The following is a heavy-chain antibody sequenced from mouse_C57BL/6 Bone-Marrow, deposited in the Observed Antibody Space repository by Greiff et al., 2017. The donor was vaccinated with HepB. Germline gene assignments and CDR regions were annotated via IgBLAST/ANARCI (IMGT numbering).Heavy chain of an antibody. J-gene: IGHJ3*01. CDR1: GYTFTSYW. CDR2: IHPNSGST. CDR3: ARYLLRAWFAY. Sequence: VQLQQPGAELVKPGASVKLSCKASGYTFTSYWMHWVKQRPGQGLEWIGMIHPNSGSTNYNEKFKSKATLTVDKSSSTAYMQLSSLTSEDSAVYYCARYLLRAWFAYWGQGTLVTVSA. D-gene: IGHD1-1*01. V-gene: IGHV1-64*01.